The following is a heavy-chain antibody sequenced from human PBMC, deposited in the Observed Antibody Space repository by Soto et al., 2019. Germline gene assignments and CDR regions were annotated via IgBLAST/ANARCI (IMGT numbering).Heavy chain of an antibody. J-gene: IGHJ4*02. CDR2: INHSGST. V-gene: IGHV4-34*01. D-gene: IGHD4-4*01. CDR1: GGSFSGYY. CDR3: ARGTTGDY. Sequence: QVQLQQWGAGLLKPSETLSLTCAVYGGSFSGYYWSWIRQPPGKGLEWIGEINHSGSTNYNPSLKSRVTISVDTSKHQFSLKLSSVTAADTAVYYCARGTTGDYWGQGTLVTVSS.